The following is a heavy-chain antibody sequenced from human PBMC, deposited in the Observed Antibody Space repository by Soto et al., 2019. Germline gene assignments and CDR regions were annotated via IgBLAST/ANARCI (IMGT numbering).Heavy chain of an antibody. CDR1: GFTFSSYE. J-gene: IGHJ6*02. CDR2: ISSSGSTI. Sequence: PGGSLRLSCAASGFTFSSYEMNWVRQAPGKGLEWVSYISSSGSTIYYAESVKGRFTISRDNAKNSQYLQMNNQRAEDTAVYYCSIEDLQVMAGTNYYYGMDVWGQGTTVTVSS. CDR3: SIEDLQVMAGTNYYYGMDV. D-gene: IGHD6-19*01. V-gene: IGHV3-48*03.